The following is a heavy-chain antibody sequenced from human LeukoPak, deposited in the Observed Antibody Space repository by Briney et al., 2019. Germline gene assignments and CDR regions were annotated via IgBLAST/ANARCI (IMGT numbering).Heavy chain of an antibody. J-gene: IGHJ4*02. CDR2: IKEDGSVT. Sequence: GSLRLSCAGSGFTFSGFWMSWVRQAPGKGLEWVASIKEDGSVTFFADSLKSRFTISRDNAQNSLYLQINSLRTEDTAVYYCTRNEVWGQGTLVTVSS. CDR1: GFTFSGFW. V-gene: IGHV3-7*01. CDR3: TRNEV.